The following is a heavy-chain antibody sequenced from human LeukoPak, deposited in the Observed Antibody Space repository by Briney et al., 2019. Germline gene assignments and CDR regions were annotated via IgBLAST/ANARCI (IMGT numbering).Heavy chain of an antibody. V-gene: IGHV3-21*01. CDR3: ARDFTNFDY. CDR2: ISSTSSYI. CDR1: GFTFSTYT. J-gene: IGHJ4*02. D-gene: IGHD1-1*01. Sequence: PGGSLRLSCAASGFTFSTYTMNWVRQAPGRGLEWVSSISSTSSYIYYAHSVKGRFTISRDNAKNSLYLQMNSLRAGDTAVYYCARDFTNFDYWGQGTLVTVSS.